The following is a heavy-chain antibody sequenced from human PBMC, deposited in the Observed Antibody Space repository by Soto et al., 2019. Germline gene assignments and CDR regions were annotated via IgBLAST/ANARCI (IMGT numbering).Heavy chain of an antibody. Sequence: SETLSLTCTVSGGSISRGGYYWSWIRQHPGKGLEWIGYIYYSGSTYYNPSLKSRVTISVDTSKNQFSLKLSSVTAADTAVYYCARGLSKATLAAAGNWFDPWGQGTLVTVSS. D-gene: IGHD6-13*01. J-gene: IGHJ5*02. V-gene: IGHV4-31*03. CDR3: ARGLSKATLAAAGNWFDP. CDR1: GGSISRGGYY. CDR2: IYYSGST.